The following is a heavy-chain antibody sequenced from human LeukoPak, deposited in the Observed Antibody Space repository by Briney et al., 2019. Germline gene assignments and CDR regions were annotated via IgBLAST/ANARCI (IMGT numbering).Heavy chain of an antibody. D-gene: IGHD5-24*01. CDR2: IYYSGST. CDR3: ARLDGYNWDY. J-gene: IGHJ4*02. Sequence: SETLSLTCTVSGGSISSYYWSWIRQPPGKGLEGIGYIYYSGSTNYNPSLKSRVTISVDTSKNQFSLKLSSVTAADTAAYYCARLDGYNWDYWGQGTLVTVSS. V-gene: IGHV4-59*01. CDR1: GGSISSYY.